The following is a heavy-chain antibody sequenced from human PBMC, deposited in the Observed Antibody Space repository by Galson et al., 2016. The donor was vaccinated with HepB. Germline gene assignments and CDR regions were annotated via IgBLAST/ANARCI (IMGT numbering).Heavy chain of an antibody. V-gene: IGHV3-23*01. CDR3: AKAPSPSCIGALCYELDS. D-gene: IGHD2-8*02. Sequence: SLRLSCAASGFTFSTYAMSWVRQAPGKRLEWVSALSGRDSGTYHADSVKGRFTISRDNSKNTLYLQMNSLRVEDTAIYYCAKAPSPSCIGALCYELDSWGQGTLVTVSS. CDR1: GFTFSTYA. J-gene: IGHJ4*02. CDR2: LSGRDSGT.